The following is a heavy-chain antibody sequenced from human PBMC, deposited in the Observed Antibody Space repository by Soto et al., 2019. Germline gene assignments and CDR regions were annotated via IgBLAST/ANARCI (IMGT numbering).Heavy chain of an antibody. CDR2: ISYDGSNK. CDR3: AKVSLPNYYYYYGMDV. CDR1: GFTFSSYG. Sequence: QVQLVESGGGVVQPGRSLRLSCAASGFTFSSYGMHWVRQAPGKGLEWVAVISYDGSNKYYADSVKGRFTISRDNSKKTLYLQMNSLRAEDTAVYYCAKVSLPNYYYYYGMDVWGQGTTVTVSS. V-gene: IGHV3-30*18. J-gene: IGHJ6*02.